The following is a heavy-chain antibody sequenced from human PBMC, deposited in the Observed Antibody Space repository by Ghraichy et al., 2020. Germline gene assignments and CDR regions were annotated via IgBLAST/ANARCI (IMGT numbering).Heavy chain of an antibody. D-gene: IGHD3-16*01. CDR1: GGSITTAYYY. CDR3: ASTHRYGIDH. V-gene: IGHV4-39*01. J-gene: IGHJ4*02. Sequence: TLSLTCTVSGGSITTAYYYWAWIRQTPGKGLECIGSIHYQRITYYNPPLKSLIDLSVDTSKSQFSLRLTSVTAADTALYYCASTHRYGIDHWGQGTLVTVSS. CDR2: IHYQRIT.